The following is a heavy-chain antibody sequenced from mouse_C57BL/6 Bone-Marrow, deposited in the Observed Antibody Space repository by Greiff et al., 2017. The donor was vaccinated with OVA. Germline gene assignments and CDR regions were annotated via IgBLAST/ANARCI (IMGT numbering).Heavy chain of an antibody. V-gene: IGHV5-16*01. CDR3: ARGGPMVTTRGLDY. CDR1: GFNFRDYY. D-gene: IGHD2-2*01. J-gene: IGHJ2*01. Sequence: EVKVVESEGGLVQPGSSMKLSCTASGFNFRDYYMAWVRQVPEKGLEWVATINYDGSSTYYLDSLKSRFLISRDNAKNILYLQMSSLKSEDTATYYCARGGPMVTTRGLDYWGQGTTLTVSS. CDR2: INYDGSST.